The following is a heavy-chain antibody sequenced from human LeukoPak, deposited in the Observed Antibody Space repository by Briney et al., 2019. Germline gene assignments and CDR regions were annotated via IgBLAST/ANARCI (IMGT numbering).Heavy chain of an antibody. J-gene: IGHJ3*02. CDR3: ARDTNYYDSSGYYFYDAFDI. V-gene: IGHV1-46*01. CDR1: GYTFTSYY. CDR2: INPSGGST. D-gene: IGHD3-22*01. Sequence: ASVKVSCKASGYTFTSYYMHWVRQAPGQGLEWMGIINPSGGSTSYAQKFQGRVTMTRDTSTSTVYMELSSLRSEDTAVYYCARDTNYYDSSGYYFYDAFDIWGQGTMVTVSS.